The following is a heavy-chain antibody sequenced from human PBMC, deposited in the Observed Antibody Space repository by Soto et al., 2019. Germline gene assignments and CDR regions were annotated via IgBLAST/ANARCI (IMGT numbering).Heavy chain of an antibody. J-gene: IGHJ4*02. CDR2: INQDGSEI. D-gene: IGHD2-2*01. Sequence: EVQLVESGGGLVQPGGSLRLSCVVSGLTFSNYWMSWVRQAPGKGVEWVANINQDGSEIYYVDSVKGRFTISRDNAKNSLSLQMTSLRDEDTAVYYCARPARQCSSPGCANWGQGTLVTVSS. V-gene: IGHV3-7*01. CDR3: ARPARQCSSPGCAN. CDR1: GLTFSNYW.